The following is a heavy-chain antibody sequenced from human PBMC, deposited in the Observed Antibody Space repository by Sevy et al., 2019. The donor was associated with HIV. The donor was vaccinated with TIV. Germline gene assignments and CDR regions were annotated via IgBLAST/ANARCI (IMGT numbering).Heavy chain of an antibody. CDR2: IIPSGNT. CDR1: GGSFSGFY. D-gene: IGHD1-26*01. CDR3: ARGQWEHLY. Sequence: SETLSLTCAVYGGSFSGFYWSWIRQPPGKGLEWIGEIIPSGNTNYNPSLKSRATISIDTSKNQFSLKLKSVTVADTAMYFCARGQWEHLYWGQGTLVTVSS. V-gene: IGHV4-34*01. J-gene: IGHJ4*02.